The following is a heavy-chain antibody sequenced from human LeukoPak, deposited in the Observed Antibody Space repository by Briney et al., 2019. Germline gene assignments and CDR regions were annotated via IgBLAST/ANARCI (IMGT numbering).Heavy chain of an antibody. J-gene: IGHJ4*02. CDR1: GGSISSSSYY. CDR3: ARSYGSGSSARY. Sequence: PSETLSLTCTVSGGSISSSSYYWGWIRQPPGKGLEWIGSIYYSGSTYYNPSLKSRVTISVDTSKNQFSLKLSSVTAADTAVYYCARSYGSGSSARYWGQGTLVTVSS. D-gene: IGHD3-10*01. CDR2: IYYSGST. V-gene: IGHV4-39*01.